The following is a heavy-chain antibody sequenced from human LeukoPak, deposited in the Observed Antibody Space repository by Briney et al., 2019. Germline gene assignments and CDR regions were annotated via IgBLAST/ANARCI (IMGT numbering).Heavy chain of an antibody. CDR1: GFTVSSNY. D-gene: IGHD3-10*01. J-gene: IGHJ3*02. V-gene: IGHV3-66*01. Sequence: GGSLRLSCAASGFTVSSNYMSWVRQAPGKGLEWVSVIYSGGSTYYADSVKGRFTTSRDNSKNTLYLQMNSLRAEDTAVYYCARDLTMVRPDAFDIWGQGTMVTVSS. CDR2: IYSGGST. CDR3: ARDLTMVRPDAFDI.